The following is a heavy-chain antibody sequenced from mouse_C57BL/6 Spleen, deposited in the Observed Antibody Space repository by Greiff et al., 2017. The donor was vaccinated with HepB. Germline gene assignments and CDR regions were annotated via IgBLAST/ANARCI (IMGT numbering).Heavy chain of an antibody. Sequence: VQLQQSGAELVKPGASVKISCKASGYAFSSYWMNWVKQRPGKGLEWIGQIYPGAGDTNYNGKFKGTATLTADKSSSTAYMQLSSLTSEDSAVYCCARWNYYYGSSYFDYWVQGTTLTVSS. J-gene: IGHJ2*01. V-gene: IGHV1-80*01. CDR2: IYPGAGDT. CDR1: GYAFSSYW. D-gene: IGHD1-1*01. CDR3: ARWNYYYGSSYFDY.